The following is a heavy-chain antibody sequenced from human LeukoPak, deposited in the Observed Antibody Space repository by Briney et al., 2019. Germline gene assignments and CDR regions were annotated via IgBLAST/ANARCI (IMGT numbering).Heavy chain of an antibody. J-gene: IGHJ4*02. CDR1: GFTFSSYS. CDR3: VRDNDRPDNGLDY. Sequence: GGSLRLSCAASGFTFSSYSMNWVRQAPGKGLEWVSYISSSSSTIYYADSVKGRFTISRDNAKNSLYLQMNSLRAEDTAVYYCVRDNDRPDNGLDYWGQGTLVTVSS. V-gene: IGHV3-48*04. D-gene: IGHD3-22*01. CDR2: ISSSSSTI.